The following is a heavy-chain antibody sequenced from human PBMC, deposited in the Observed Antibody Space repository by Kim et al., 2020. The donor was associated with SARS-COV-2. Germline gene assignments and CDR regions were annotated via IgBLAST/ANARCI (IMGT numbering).Heavy chain of an antibody. CDR2: IIPILGIA. J-gene: IGHJ6*03. Sequence: SVKVSCKASGGTFSSYAISWVRQAPGQGLEWMGRIIPILGIANYAQKFQGRVTITADKSTSTAYMELSSLRSEDTAVYYCAREEVQLWSYYYYYYMDVWGKGTTVTVSS. CDR3: AREEVQLWSYYYYYYMDV. V-gene: IGHV1-69*04. D-gene: IGHD5-18*01. CDR1: GGTFSSYA.